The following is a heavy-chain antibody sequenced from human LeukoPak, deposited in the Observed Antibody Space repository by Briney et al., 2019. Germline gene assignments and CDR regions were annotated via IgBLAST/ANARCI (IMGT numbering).Heavy chain of an antibody. CDR2: ISYDGSNK. CDR3: ASQELGSFDY. D-gene: IGHD7-27*01. CDR1: GFTFSSYA. J-gene: IGHJ4*02. Sequence: GGSLRLSCAASGFTFSSYAMHWVRQAPGKGLEWVAVISYDGSNKYYADSVKGRFTISRDNSKNTLYLQMNSLRAEDTAVYYCASQELGSFDYWGQGTLVTVSS. V-gene: IGHV3-30*01.